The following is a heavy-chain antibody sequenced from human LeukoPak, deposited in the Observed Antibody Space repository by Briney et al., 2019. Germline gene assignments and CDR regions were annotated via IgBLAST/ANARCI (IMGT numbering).Heavy chain of an antibody. V-gene: IGHV1-69*05. D-gene: IGHD5-18*01. CDR1: GGTFSSYA. J-gene: IGHJ4*02. Sequence: GASVKVSCKASGGTFSSYAIRWVRQAPGQGLEWMGGIIPIFGTANYAQKFQGRVTITTDESTSTAYMELSSLRSEDTAVYYCASFTNTAFGYWGQGTLVTVSS. CDR2: IIPIFGTA. CDR3: ASFTNTAFGY.